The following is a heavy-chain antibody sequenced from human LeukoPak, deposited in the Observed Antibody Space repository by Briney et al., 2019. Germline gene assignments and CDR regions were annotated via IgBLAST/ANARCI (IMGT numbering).Heavy chain of an antibody. J-gene: IGHJ5*02. CDR3: AKDPYRVVVATGNYLDP. CDR1: GFSFSSQG. Sequence: QAGGSLRLSCAASGFSFSSQGMHWVRQAPGKGLEWVAVISHDGNNIQYADSVKGRFTISRDNSRNMVFLQMNSLRAEDTAMYYCAKDPYRVVVATGNYLDPWGQGTLVTVCS. V-gene: IGHV3-30*18. CDR2: ISHDGNNI. D-gene: IGHD2-15*01.